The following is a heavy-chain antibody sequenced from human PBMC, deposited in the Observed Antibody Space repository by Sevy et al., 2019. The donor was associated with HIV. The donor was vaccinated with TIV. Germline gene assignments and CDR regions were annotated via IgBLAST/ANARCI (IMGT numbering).Heavy chain of an antibody. CDR1: GYTFASYG. CDR3: ARGGNSIYVGYYYYYGMDV. D-gene: IGHD1-7*01. V-gene: IGHV1-18*01. J-gene: IGHJ6*02. CDR2: MTAHNGNT. Sequence: ASVKVSCKASGYTFASYGISWVRQAPGQGLEWMGWMTAHNGNTNCAQKLQGRVTMTTDTSTSTAYMELRSLRSDDTAVYYCARGGNSIYVGYYYYYGMDVWGQGTTVTVSS.